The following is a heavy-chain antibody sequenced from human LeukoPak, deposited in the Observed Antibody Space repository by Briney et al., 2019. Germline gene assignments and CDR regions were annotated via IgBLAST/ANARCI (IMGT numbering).Heavy chain of an antibody. CDR1: GYTLTELS. CDR2: FDPEDGET. Sequence: ASVKVSCKVSGYTLTELSMHWVRQAPGKGLEWMGGFDPEDGETIYAQKFQGRVTMTEDTSTDTAYMELSSLRSEDTAVYYCATGGGYCSGGSCYGYWGQGTLVTVSS. J-gene: IGHJ4*02. CDR3: ATGGGYCSGGSCYGY. V-gene: IGHV1-24*01. D-gene: IGHD2-15*01.